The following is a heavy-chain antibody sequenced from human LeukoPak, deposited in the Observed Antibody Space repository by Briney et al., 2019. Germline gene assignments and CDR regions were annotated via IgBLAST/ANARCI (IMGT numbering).Heavy chain of an antibody. Sequence: PSETLSPTCTVSGGSISSYYWSWIRQPPGKGLEWIGYIYYSGSTNYNPSLKSRVTISVDTSKNQFSLKLSSVTAADTAVYYCAREWNSSGWIDYWGQGTLVTVSS. D-gene: IGHD6-19*01. CDR3: AREWNSSGWIDY. CDR1: GGSISSYY. CDR2: IYYSGST. V-gene: IGHV4-59*01. J-gene: IGHJ4*02.